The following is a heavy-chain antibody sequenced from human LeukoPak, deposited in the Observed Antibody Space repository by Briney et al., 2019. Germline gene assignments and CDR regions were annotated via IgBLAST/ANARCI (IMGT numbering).Heavy chain of an antibody. CDR3: AREGLVVVTAIPGWYFDL. V-gene: IGHV3-7*01. J-gene: IGHJ2*01. CDR1: GFTFSSYS. Sequence: GGSLRLSCAASGFTFSSYSMNWVRQAPGKGLEWVANIRQDGSEKYYVDSVKGRFTISRDNAKNSLYLQMNSLRAEDTAVYYCAREGLVVVTAIPGWYFDLWGRGTLVTVSS. D-gene: IGHD2-21*02. CDR2: IRQDGSEK.